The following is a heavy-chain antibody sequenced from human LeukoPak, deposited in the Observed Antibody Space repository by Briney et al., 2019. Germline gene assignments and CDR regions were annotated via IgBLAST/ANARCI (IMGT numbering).Heavy chain of an antibody. J-gene: IGHJ4*02. CDR3: ARVVVGAPDDS. Sequence: GGSLRLSCAASGFTFSTYSMNWVRQAPGKGLEWVSYITSSSSTIYYADSVKGRFTISRDNAKNSVFLQMNSLRVEDTALYYCARVVVGAPDDSWGQGTLVTVSS. CDR1: GFTFSTYS. D-gene: IGHD1-26*01. V-gene: IGHV3-48*04. CDR2: ITSSSSTI.